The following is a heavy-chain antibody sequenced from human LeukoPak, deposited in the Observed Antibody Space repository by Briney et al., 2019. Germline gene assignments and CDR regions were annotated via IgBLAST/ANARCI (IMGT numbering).Heavy chain of an antibody. V-gene: IGHV1-2*02. CDR2: INPNSGGT. CDR1: GYTFTDYF. CDR3: ARFSGILDY. D-gene: IGHD3-10*01. J-gene: IGHJ4*02. Sequence: ASVKVSCKASGYTFTDYFIHWVRQAPGQGREWMGWINPNSGGTNYAQKFQGRVTMTRDTSISSAYMDLSRLRSDDTAVYYCARFSGILDYWGQGTLVTVSS.